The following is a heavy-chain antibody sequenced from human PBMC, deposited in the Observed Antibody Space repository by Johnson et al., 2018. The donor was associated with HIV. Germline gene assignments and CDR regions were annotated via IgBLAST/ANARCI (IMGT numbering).Heavy chain of an antibody. D-gene: IGHD5-18*01. Sequence: VQLVESGGGLVQTGGSLRLSCAASGFSLSNYWMSWVRQAPGKGLEWVANIKQDGSEKYYVDSVKGRFTVSRDNAKNSLYLQMNSLRAEDMAVYYCARGQGGIQLWFDAFDIWCQGTMVTVSS. CDR1: GFSLSNYW. J-gene: IGHJ3*02. CDR2: IKQDGSEK. CDR3: ARGQGGIQLWFDAFDI. V-gene: IGHV3-7*01.